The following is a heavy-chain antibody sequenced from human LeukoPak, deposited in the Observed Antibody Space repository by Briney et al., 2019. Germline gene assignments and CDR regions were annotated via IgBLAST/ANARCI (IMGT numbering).Heavy chain of an antibody. CDR3: ARDPHSSSWYDH. CDR2: INPSGGST. D-gene: IGHD6-13*01. Sequence: ASVKVSCKASGGTFSSYAISWARQAPGQGLEWMGIINPSGGSTIYAQKFQGRVTMTRDTSTSTVYMELSSLRSEDTAVYYCARDPHSSSWYDHWGQRTLVTVSS. V-gene: IGHV1-46*01. J-gene: IGHJ5*02. CDR1: GGTFSSYA.